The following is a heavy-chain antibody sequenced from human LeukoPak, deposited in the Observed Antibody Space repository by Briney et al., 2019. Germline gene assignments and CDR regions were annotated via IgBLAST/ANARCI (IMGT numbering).Heavy chain of an antibody. CDR1: GYTFTSYD. J-gene: IGHJ4*02. D-gene: IGHD3-3*01. CDR2: MNPNSGNT. V-gene: IGHV1-8*01. Sequence: ASVKVSCKASGYTFTSYDINWVRQATGQGLEWMGWMNPNSGNTGYAQKFQGRVTMTRDTSISTAYMELSRLRSDDTAVYYCARDFWSGYYDYWGQGTLVTVSS. CDR3: ARDFWSGYYDY.